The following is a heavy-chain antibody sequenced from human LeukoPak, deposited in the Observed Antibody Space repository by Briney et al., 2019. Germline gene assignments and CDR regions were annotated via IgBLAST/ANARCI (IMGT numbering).Heavy chain of an antibody. CDR1: GGSISSYY. D-gene: IGHD5-24*01. CDR2: IYYSGST. Sequence: KPSETLCLTCTVSGGSISSYYWSWIRQPPGKGLEWIGYIYYSGSTNYNPSLKSRVTISVDTSKNQFSLKLSSVTAADTAVYYCATRDGLFHYFHYWGQGTLVTVSS. CDR3: ATRDGLFHYFHY. V-gene: IGHV4-59*01. J-gene: IGHJ4*02.